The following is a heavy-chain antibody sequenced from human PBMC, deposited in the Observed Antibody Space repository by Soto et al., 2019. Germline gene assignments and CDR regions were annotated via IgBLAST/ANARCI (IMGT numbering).Heavy chain of an antibody. V-gene: IGHV3-11*05. Sequence: PGGSLRLSCAASGFTFSDYYMSWIRQAPGKGLEWVSYISSSSSYTNYADSVKGRFTISRDNAKNSLYLQMNSLRAEDTAVYYCARATGPPTENWFDPWGQGTLVTVSS. CDR3: ARATGPPTENWFDP. CDR2: ISSSSSYT. J-gene: IGHJ5*02. CDR1: GFTFSDYY.